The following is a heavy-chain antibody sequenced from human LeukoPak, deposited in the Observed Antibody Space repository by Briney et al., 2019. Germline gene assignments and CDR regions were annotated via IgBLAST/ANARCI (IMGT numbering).Heavy chain of an antibody. J-gene: IGHJ4*02. CDR2: IYYSGST. V-gene: IGHV4-59*01. Sequence: PSETLSLSCTVSGGSISSYYWSWIRQPPGKGLEWIGYIYYSGSTNQNPSLKSRVTISLDTSKNQFSLKLSSVTAADTAVYYCARVHLRGYNWNHGYWGPGTLVTVSS. CDR1: GGSISSYY. CDR3: ARVHLRGYNWNHGY. D-gene: IGHD1-20*01.